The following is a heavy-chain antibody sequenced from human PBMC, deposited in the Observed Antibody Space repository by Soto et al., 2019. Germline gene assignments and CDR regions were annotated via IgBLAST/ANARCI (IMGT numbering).Heavy chain of an antibody. J-gene: IGHJ4*02. CDR1: GYTFIGHY. V-gene: IGHV1-2*02. D-gene: IGHD1-26*01. CDR3: GRGRSGQIVVFY. CDR2: IGPGSGAT. Sequence: ASVKVSCKASGYTFIGHYLQWVGQAPEQGRVWMGEIGPGSGATMYAEKFRGMVTMTRDMSITTVNMEMNNLSPDDTAVYYYGRGRSGQIVVFYWGQGTPVTVSS.